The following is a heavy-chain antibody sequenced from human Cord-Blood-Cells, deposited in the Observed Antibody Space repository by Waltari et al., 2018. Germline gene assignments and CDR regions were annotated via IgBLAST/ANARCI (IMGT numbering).Heavy chain of an antibody. D-gene: IGHD1-26*01. CDR2: IIPIFGTA. J-gene: IGHJ4*02. V-gene: IGHV1-69*01. CDR3: ARVRVVGATIRYYFDY. Sequence: QVQLVQSGAEVKKPGSSVKVSCKASGGTFSSYAIRWVRQAPGQGLEWMGGIIPIFGTANYAQKFQGRVTITADESTSTAYMELSSLRSEDTAVYYCARVRVVGATIRYYFDYWGQGTLVTVSS. CDR1: GGTFSSYA.